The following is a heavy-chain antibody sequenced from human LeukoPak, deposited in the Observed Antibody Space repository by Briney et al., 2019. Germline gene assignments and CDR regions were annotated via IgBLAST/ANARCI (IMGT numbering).Heavy chain of an antibody. CDR1: RFTFSNYW. V-gene: IGHV3-7*01. D-gene: IGHD6-6*01. J-gene: IGHJ4*02. Sequence: GGSLRLSCAAPRFTFSNYWMSWVRQAPGEGLEWVANINQDGSVKYYVDSIKGRFTISRDNAKNSVFLQMNSLRADDTAVYYCARIGYSSSSLDYWGQGTPVTVSS. CDR3: ARIGYSSSSLDY. CDR2: INQDGSVK.